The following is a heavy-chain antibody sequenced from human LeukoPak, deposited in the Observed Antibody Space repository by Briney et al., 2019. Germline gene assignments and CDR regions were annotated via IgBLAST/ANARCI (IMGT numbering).Heavy chain of an antibody. CDR3: ARDSSWFAG. J-gene: IGHJ4*02. Sequence: PSETLSLSCTVSSGSISGYYLSWIRQPPGKGLEWIGYIYYSGITNYNPSLKSRATISVDTSKNQFSLKLSSVTAADTAVYYCARDSSWFAGWGQGTLVTVSS. CDR2: IYYSGIT. D-gene: IGHD6-13*01. V-gene: IGHV4-59*01. CDR1: SGSISGYY.